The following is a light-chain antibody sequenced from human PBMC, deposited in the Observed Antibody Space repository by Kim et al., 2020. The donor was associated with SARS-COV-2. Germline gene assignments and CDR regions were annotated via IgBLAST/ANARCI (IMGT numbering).Light chain of an antibody. CDR1: QSVSNSW. Sequence: SPGQRATLSCRASQSVSNSWLSWYQQKPGRPPRLLIYGASSRAAGIPDRFSGSGSGTDFSLTISRLEAEDFAIYYCQQYGSSPLTFGGGTKVDIK. J-gene: IGKJ4*01. CDR2: GAS. V-gene: IGKV3-20*01. CDR3: QQYGSSPLT.